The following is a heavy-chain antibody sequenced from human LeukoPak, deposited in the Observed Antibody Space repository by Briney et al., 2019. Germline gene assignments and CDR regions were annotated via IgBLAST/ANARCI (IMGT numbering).Heavy chain of an antibody. D-gene: IGHD2-2*01. CDR1: GGSISSGGYY. CDR3: ARDYCSSTSCYFH. J-gene: IGHJ4*02. V-gene: IGHV4-30-2*01. Sequence: SETLSLTCTVSGGSISSGGYYWSWIRQPPGKGLEWIGYIYHSGSTYYNPSLKSRVTISVDRSKNQFSLKLSSVTAADTAVYYCARDYCSSTSCYFHWGQGTVVTVSS. CDR2: IYHSGST.